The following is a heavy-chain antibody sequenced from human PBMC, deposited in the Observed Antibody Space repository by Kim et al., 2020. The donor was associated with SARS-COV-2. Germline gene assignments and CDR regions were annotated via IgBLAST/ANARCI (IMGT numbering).Heavy chain of an antibody. V-gene: IGHV3-30*18. Sequence: GGSLRLSCAASGFTFSSYGMHWVRQAPGKGLEWVAVISYDGSNKYYADSVKGRFTISRDNSKNTLYLQMNSLRAEDTAVYYCAKDLRYYYDSSGYYYSATSPNYYYYYGMDVWGQGTTVTVSS. J-gene: IGHJ6*02. D-gene: IGHD3-22*01. CDR1: GFTFSSYG. CDR2: ISYDGSNK. CDR3: AKDLRYYYDSSGYYYSATSPNYYYYYGMDV.